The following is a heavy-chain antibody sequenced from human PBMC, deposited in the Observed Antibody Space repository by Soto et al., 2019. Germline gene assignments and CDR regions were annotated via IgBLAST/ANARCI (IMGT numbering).Heavy chain of an antibody. D-gene: IGHD3-10*01. Sequence: SETLSLTCTVSGGSITSGGYYWSWIRQHPGKGLEWLGYIYDSGSTFYNPSLKSRITLSVDTSKNQFSLKLSSVTVADTAVYFCARKQAGYFYGIDYWGQGTLVTVS. J-gene: IGHJ4*02. CDR3: ARKQAGYFYGIDY. CDR2: IYDSGST. CDR1: GGSITSGGYY. V-gene: IGHV4-31*03.